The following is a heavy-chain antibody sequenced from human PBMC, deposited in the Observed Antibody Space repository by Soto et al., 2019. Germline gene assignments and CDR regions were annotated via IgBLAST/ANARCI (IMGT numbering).Heavy chain of an antibody. V-gene: IGHV3-66*04. CDR2: IYSDGST. CDR1: GVTVSSNY. Sequence: EVQLVESGGGLVQPGGSLRLSCAASGVTVSSNYMSWVRQAPGKGLEWVSVIYSDGSTYYADSVKGRFTISRDNSKNTLYLQMNSLRAEDTAVYYCAIHGYNYGGGYFDYWGQGTLVTVSS. CDR3: AIHGYNYGGGYFDY. J-gene: IGHJ4*02. D-gene: IGHD5-18*01.